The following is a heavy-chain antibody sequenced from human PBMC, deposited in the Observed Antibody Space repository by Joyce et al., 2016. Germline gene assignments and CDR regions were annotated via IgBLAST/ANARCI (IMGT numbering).Heavy chain of an antibody. CDR3: AKILTATYSSGWFLDY. D-gene: IGHD6-25*01. J-gene: IGHJ4*02. CDR2: ISYDGFYK. CDR1: GLTLSNFG. Sequence: QVQLVESGGGVVQPGRSLRLSCAASGLTLSNFGVHWVRQAPGKGLGGVAVISYDGFYKYYADSVKGRFTISRDNSKNTVFLEMNSLRAEDTAVYYCAKILTATYSSGWFLDYWGQGTLVTVSS. V-gene: IGHV3-30*18.